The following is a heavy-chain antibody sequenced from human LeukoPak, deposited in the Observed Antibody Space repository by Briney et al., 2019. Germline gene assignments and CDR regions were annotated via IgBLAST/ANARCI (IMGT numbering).Heavy chain of an antibody. CDR3: AKGSIVVVVAGEYYFDY. CDR2: ISGSGGST. CDR1: GFTFSSYA. D-gene: IGHD2-15*01. Sequence: GGSLRLSCAASGFTFSSYAMSWVRQAPGKGLEWVSAISGSGGSTYYADSVKGRFTISRENSKNTLYLQMNSLRAEDTAVYYCAKGSIVVVVAGEYYFDYWGQGTLVTVSS. V-gene: IGHV3-23*01. J-gene: IGHJ4*02.